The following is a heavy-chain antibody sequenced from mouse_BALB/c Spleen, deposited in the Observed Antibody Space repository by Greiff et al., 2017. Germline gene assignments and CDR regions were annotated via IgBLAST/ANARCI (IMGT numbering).Heavy chain of an antibody. CDR3: ARANYYGSSFDY. V-gene: IGHV5-12-1*01. Sequence: EVQLVESGGGLVKPGGSLKLSCAASGFAFSSYDMSWVRQTPEKRLEWVAYISSGGGSTYYPDSVKGRFTISRDNARNILYLQMSSLRSEDTAMYYCARANYYGSSFDYWGQGTTLTVSS. CDR1: GFAFSSYD. CDR2: ISSGGGST. D-gene: IGHD1-1*01. J-gene: IGHJ2*01.